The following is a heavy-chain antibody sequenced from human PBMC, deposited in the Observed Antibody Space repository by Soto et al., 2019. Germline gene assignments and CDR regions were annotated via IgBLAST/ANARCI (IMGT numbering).Heavy chain of an antibody. Sequence: QVQLQQWGAGLLKPSETLSLTCAVYGGSFSGYYWSWIRQPPGKGLEWIGEINHSGSTNYNPSLKXXXPKTRRQAKNXXPXEXXSGDGAGPGGYYLAGGRGNLFGSGSRGYYYYGMDVWGQGTTVTVSS. CDR2: INHSGST. J-gene: IGHJ6*02. V-gene: IGHV4-34*06. CDR1: GGSFSGYY. CDR3: AGGRGNLFGSGSRGYYYYGMDV. D-gene: IGHD3-10*01.